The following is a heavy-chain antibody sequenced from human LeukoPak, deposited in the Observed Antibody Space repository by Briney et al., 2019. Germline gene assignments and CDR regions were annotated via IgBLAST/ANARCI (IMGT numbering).Heavy chain of an antibody. J-gene: IGHJ3*02. V-gene: IGHV3-48*04. CDR2: ISSSGSTI. CDR3: APLYCSGGSCYSHAFDI. D-gene: IGHD2-15*01. CDR1: GFTFSSYS. Sequence: GGSLRLSCAASGFTFSSYSMNWVRQAPGKGLEWVSYISSSGSTIYYAASVKGRFTISRDNAKNSLYLEMNSLRAGDTAVYYCAPLYCSGGSCYSHAFDIWGQGTMVIVSS.